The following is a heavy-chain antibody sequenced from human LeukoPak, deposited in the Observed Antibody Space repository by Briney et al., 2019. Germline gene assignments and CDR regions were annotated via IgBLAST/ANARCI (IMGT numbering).Heavy chain of an antibody. CDR3: AGATVPLEYSSSSHFYYYYMDV. Sequence: GGSLRLSCAASGFTVSSDYMSWVRQVPGKGLEWVSIIYSGGSTYYADSVKGRFTISRDNSKNTLYLQMNSLRGEDTAVYYCAGATVPLEYSSSSHFYYYYMDVWGKGTTVAVSS. D-gene: IGHD6-6*01. CDR2: IYSGGST. V-gene: IGHV3-53*01. CDR1: GFTVSSDY. J-gene: IGHJ6*03.